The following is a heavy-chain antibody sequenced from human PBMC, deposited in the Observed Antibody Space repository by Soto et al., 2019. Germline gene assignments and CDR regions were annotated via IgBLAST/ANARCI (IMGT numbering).Heavy chain of an antibody. V-gene: IGHV3-48*02. Sequence: VQLVESGGGLVQPGGSLRLSCAASGFTFSSYSMNWVRQAPGKGLEWVSYISGPSGTIYYADSVKGRFTISRDNAKNSLYPQIDSLRDEDTAVYYCARDDFMEAGGTGGDVDYWGQGTLVPVSS. CDR1: GFTFSSYS. CDR2: ISGPSGTI. D-gene: IGHD6-13*01. CDR3: ARDDFMEAGGTGGDVDY. J-gene: IGHJ4*02.